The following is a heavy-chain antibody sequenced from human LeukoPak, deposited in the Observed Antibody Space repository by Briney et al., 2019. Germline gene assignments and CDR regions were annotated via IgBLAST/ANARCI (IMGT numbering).Heavy chain of an antibody. CDR3: ARAPGYYDILTGYYYLWYFDY. D-gene: IGHD3-9*01. V-gene: IGHV4-59*01. CDR2: IYYSGSP. CDR1: GGSISSYY. J-gene: IGHJ4*02. Sequence: NPSETLSLTRTVSGGSISSYYWSWIRQPPGKGLEWIGYIYYSGSPNYNLSLKSRVTISLDTSKNQFSLKLSSVPAADTAVYYCARAPGYYDILTGYYYLWYFDYWGQGTLVTVSS.